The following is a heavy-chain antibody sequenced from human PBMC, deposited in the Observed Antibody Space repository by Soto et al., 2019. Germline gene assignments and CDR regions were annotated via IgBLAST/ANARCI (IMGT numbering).Heavy chain of an antibody. Sequence: QVQLVESGGGVVQPGRSLTLSCVASGFTFSSYVIHWVRQTPDKGLEWVAFISRDGSNAYYADSVKGRFTISRDNSKNTLYLEMNSLRAEDTAVYYCARDDAGRSDCDLGYWGQGTLVIVSS. CDR2: ISRDGSNA. CDR1: GFTFSSYV. CDR3: ARDDAGRSDCDLGY. V-gene: IGHV3-30-3*01. D-gene: IGHD2-21*01. J-gene: IGHJ4*02.